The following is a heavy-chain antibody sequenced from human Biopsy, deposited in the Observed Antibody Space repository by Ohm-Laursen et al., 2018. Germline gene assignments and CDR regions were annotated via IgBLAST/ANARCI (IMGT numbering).Heavy chain of an antibody. CDR2: IFNSANT. CDR3: ARGDYFDSNGYFWFDP. J-gene: IGHJ5*02. D-gene: IGHD3-22*01. Sequence: SQTLSLTCNVSGDSISIYYRSWIRQRPGKGLEWIGYIFNSANTYYNPSLKNLITISGDTSKNQFSLKLNSVTAADTAVYYCARGDYFDSNGYFWFDPWGQGTLVTVSS. CDR1: GDSISIYY. V-gene: IGHV4-31*01.